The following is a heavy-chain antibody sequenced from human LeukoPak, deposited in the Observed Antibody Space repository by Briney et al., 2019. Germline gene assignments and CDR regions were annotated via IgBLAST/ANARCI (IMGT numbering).Heavy chain of an antibody. J-gene: IGHJ4*02. V-gene: IGHV4-59*12. CDR1: GGSISSYY. CDR3: ARRLLWFGGAFDY. Sequence: SETLSLTCTVSGGSISSYYWSWIRQPPGKGLEWIGYIYYSGSTNYNPSLKSRVTMSVDTSNNQFSLKLSSVTAADTAVYYCARRLLWFGGAFDYWGQGTLVTVSS. CDR2: IYYSGST. D-gene: IGHD3-10*01.